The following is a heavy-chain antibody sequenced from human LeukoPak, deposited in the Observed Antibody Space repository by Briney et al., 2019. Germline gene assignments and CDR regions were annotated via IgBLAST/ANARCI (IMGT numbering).Heavy chain of an antibody. J-gene: IGHJ4*02. V-gene: IGHV4-59*01. D-gene: IGHD2-21*01. Sequence: SETLSLTCTVSGGSISSYYWSWIRQPPGKGLEWIGYIYYSGTTNYNPSLKSRVTISVDTSKNQFSLKLSSVTAADTAVYYCARAHPPYDWGGSSYYFDYWGQGTLVTVSS. CDR3: ARAHPPYDWGGSSYYFDY. CDR1: GGSISSYY. CDR2: IYYSGTT.